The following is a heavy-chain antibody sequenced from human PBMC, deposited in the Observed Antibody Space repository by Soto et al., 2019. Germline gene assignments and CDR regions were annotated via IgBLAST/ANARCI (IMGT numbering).Heavy chain of an antibody. D-gene: IGHD6-25*01. CDR1: GFTFSTYN. J-gene: IGHJ4*02. V-gene: IGHV3-48*01. CDR3: ASLAAPALPFDY. CDR2: IRSTSTTT. Sequence: EVQLVESGGGLVQPGGSLRLSCAASGFTFSTYNMNWVRQAPGKGLEWISYIRSTSTTTYYADSVKVRFTISRDNAQNSLYLQMNSLRAEDTAVYYCASLAAPALPFDYWGQGTLVTVSS.